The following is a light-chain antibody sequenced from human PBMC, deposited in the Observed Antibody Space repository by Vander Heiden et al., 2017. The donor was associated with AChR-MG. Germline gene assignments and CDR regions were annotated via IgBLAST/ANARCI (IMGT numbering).Light chain of an antibody. J-gene: IGLJ2*01. CDR1: KLGDKY. CDR3: QAWDSSFVV. Sequence: SSELTQPPSVSVFPGQTASITCSGEKLGDKYACWYQQKPGQSPVLVIYQDSKRPSGIPERFSGSNSGNTATLTISETQAMDEADYYCQAWDSSFVVFGGGTKLTVL. CDR2: QDS. V-gene: IGLV3-1*01.